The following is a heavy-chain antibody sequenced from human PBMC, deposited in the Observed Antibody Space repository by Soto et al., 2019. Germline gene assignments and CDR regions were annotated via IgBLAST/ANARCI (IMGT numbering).Heavy chain of an antibody. J-gene: IGHJ5*02. CDR1: GFTVSSNY. D-gene: IGHD3-10*01. CDR3: ARESITMVRGGIIRVRFDP. CDR2: IYSGGST. V-gene: IGHV3-53*02. Sequence: EVQLVETGGGLIQPGGSLRLSCAVSGFTVSSNYMSWVRQAPGKGLEWVSVIYSGGSTYYADSVKGRFTISRDNSRNTLYLQMNSLRAEDTAVYYCARESITMVRGGIIRVRFDPWGQGTLVTVSS.